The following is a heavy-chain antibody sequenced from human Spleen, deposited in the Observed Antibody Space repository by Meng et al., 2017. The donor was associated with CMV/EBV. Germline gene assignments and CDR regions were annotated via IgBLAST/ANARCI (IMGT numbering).Heavy chain of an antibody. CDR3: ARVAAAGRGMDV. J-gene: IGHJ6*02. D-gene: IGHD6-13*01. CDR1: GFTFSSYW. CDR2: VRQDGSEK. V-gene: IGHV3-7*04. Sequence: GESLKISCVASGFTFSSYWMHWVRQAPGKGLEWVASVRQDGSEKYYVDSVRGRFTISRDNAKNSLFLQMNSLRAEDTAVYYCARVAAAGRGMDVWGQGTTVTVSS.